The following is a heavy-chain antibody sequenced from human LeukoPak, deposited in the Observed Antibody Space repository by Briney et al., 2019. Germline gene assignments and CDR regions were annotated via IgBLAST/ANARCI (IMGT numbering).Heavy chain of an antibody. J-gene: IGHJ4*02. V-gene: IGHV3-33*01. CDR1: GFTFSSYA. CDR3: ARDPPTTTVTTGVGDY. Sequence: GGSLRLSCACSGFTFSSYAMHWVRQAPGKGLEWVAVIWYDGSNKYYADSVKGRFTISRDNSKNTLFLQMNSLRAEDTAVYYCARDPPTTTVTTGVGDYWGQGTLVTVSS. CDR2: IWYDGSNK. D-gene: IGHD4-17*01.